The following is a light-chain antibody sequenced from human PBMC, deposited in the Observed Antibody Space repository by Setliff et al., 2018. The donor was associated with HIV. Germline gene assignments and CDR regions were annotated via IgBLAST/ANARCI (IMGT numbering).Light chain of an antibody. J-gene: IGLJ1*01. Sequence: QAVVTQPPSVSGAPGQRVTISCTGSRSNIGAGYDVQWYQQLPGTAPKLVMFGNSNRPSGVPDRFSDSKSGTSASLAISGLQAEDEADYYCQSYDSSLSGEVFGTGTKVTVL. CDR2: GNS. CDR1: RSNIGAGYD. V-gene: IGLV1-40*01. CDR3: QSYDSSLSGEV.